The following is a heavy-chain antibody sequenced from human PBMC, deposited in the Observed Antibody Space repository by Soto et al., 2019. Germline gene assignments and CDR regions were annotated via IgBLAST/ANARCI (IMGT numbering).Heavy chain of an antibody. CDR2: IYYSGIT. D-gene: IGHD1-26*01. CDR3: ARGSFSNYFDS. CDR1: GVSISNSSYY. J-gene: IGHJ4*02. Sequence: PSETLSLTCTVSGVSISNSSYYWGWIRRPPGKGLEWIGTIYYSGITYYNPSLKSRVTISVDTSKNQFSLKLTSVTFDDTAVYYCARGSFSNYFDSWGQGTLVTVSS. V-gene: IGHV4-39*01.